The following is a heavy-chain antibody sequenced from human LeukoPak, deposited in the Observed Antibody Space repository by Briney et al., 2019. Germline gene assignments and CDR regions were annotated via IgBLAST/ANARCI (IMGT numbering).Heavy chain of an antibody. CDR2: IYPGDSDT. V-gene: IGHV5-51*01. CDR3: ARRAAVIDWFDP. Sequence: GESLKISCKGSGCTFRSYWIGWVRQMPGTGLEWMGSIYPGDSDTRYSPSFQGQVTISADKSISTAYLQWGSLKASDTAMYYCARRAAVIDWFDPWGQGTLVSVSS. CDR1: GCTFRSYW. J-gene: IGHJ5*02. D-gene: IGHD6-13*01.